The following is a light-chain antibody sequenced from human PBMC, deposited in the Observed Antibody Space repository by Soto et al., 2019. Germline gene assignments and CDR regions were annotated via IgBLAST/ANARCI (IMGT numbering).Light chain of an antibody. CDR1: QSVSSSF. CDR2: GAS. CDR3: QYYGASSWT. V-gene: IGKV3-20*01. Sequence: ELVLTQSPGTLSLSPGERATLSCRASQSVSSSFLAWYQQKPGQAPRLLIYGASTRTTGVPDRFSGGGSGSDFTLTIGRLEPEDSAVYYCQYYGASSWTFGQGTKV. J-gene: IGKJ1*01.